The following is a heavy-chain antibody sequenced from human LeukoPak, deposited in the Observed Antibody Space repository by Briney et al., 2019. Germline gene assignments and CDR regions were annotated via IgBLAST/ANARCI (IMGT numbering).Heavy chain of an antibody. Sequence: ASVKVSCKASGYTFTSYAMNWVRQAPGQGLEWMGWINTNTGNPTYAQGFTGRFVFSLDTSVSTAYLQISSLKAEDTAVYYCARGSAGATANWFDPWGQGTLVTASS. D-gene: IGHD1-26*01. CDR3: ARGSAGATANWFDP. V-gene: IGHV7-4-1*02. CDR1: GYTFTSYA. J-gene: IGHJ5*02. CDR2: INTNTGNP.